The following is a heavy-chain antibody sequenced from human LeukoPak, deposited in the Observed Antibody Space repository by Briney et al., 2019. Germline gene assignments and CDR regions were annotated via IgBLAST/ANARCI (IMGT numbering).Heavy chain of an antibody. CDR3: AKASVVVPAATFDY. CDR2: ISWNSGSI. D-gene: IGHD2-2*01. Sequence: GGSLRLSCAASGFTVSSNYMSWVRQAPGKGLEWVSGISWNSGSIGYADSVKGRFTISRDNAKNSLYLQMNSLRAEDMALYYCAKASVVVPAATFDYWGQGTLVTVSS. J-gene: IGHJ4*02. V-gene: IGHV3-9*03. CDR1: GFTVSSNY.